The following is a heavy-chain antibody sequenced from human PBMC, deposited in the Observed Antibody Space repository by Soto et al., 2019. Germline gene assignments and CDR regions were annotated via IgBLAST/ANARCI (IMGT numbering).Heavy chain of an antibody. CDR3: ARGAIVVVPAAIGGMDV. D-gene: IGHD2-2*02. CDR1: GGTFSSYA. Sequence: QVQLVQSGAEVKKPGSSVKVSCKASGGTFSSYAISWVRQAPGQGLEWMGGIIPIFGTANYAQKFQGRVTITGDESTSTAYMELSSLRSEDTAVYYCARGAIVVVPAAIGGMDVWGRGTTVTVSS. V-gene: IGHV1-69*01. CDR2: IIPIFGTA. J-gene: IGHJ6*02.